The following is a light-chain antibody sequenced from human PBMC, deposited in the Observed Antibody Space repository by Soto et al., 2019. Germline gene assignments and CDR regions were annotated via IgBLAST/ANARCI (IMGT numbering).Light chain of an antibody. CDR2: GAS. CDR1: QSVSSSW. J-gene: IGKJ3*01. V-gene: IGKV3-20*01. Sequence: EIVLTQSPGTLSLSPGERATLSCRASQSVSSSWLAWFQQKPGQAPRLLIYGASSRATGIPDRFSGSGSGTDFTLTISRLEPEDVAVYYCQQYRSSPPFTFGPGTKVDIK. CDR3: QQYRSSPPFT.